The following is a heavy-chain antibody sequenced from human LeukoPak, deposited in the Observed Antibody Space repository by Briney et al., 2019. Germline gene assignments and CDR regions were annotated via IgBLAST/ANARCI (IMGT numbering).Heavy chain of an antibody. V-gene: IGHV3-30-3*01. D-gene: IGHD3-10*01. CDR2: ISKDGSVK. J-gene: IGHJ5*02. CDR3: ARKGSASTVVSGNWFDP. CDR1: GFTFSTYS. Sequence: GGSLRLSCAASGFTFSTYSMHWIRQAPGKGLEWVAVISKDGSVKYYADSVKGRFTISRDNSKNTLYLQMNSLRAEDTAVFYCARKGSASTVVSGNWFDPWGQGTLVTVSS.